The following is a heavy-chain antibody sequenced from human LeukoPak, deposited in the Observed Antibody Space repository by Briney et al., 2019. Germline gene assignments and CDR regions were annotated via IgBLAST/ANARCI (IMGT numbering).Heavy chain of an antibody. V-gene: IGHV3-23*01. CDR3: AKDLDLYSSGWYFVY. Sequence: GGSLRLYCAASGITFSSYGMSWVRQAPGKGLESVSSISSTGGTTYYADSVKGRFTITRDNSKNTLYLQMNSLRAEDTAIYYCAKDLDLYSSGWYFVYWGQGTLVTVSS. D-gene: IGHD6-19*01. J-gene: IGHJ4*02. CDR2: ISSTGGTT. CDR1: GITFSSYG.